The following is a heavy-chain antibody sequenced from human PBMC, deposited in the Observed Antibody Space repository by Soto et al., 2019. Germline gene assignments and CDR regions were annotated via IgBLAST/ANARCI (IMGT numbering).Heavy chain of an antibody. CDR1: GFTFSTYA. V-gene: IGHV3-30-3*01. J-gene: IGHJ5*02. CDR2: ISYDGNNN. Sequence: QVQLVESGGGVVQPGMSLRLSCAASGFTFSTYAMYWVRQAPGEGLEWVAVISYDGNNNYYTDSVKGRFTISRDNSKNTLYRQMNHLKSEDTALYSCARDLVSAAGTYGAGNRLDPWGQGNLVTVSS. D-gene: IGHD6-13*01. CDR3: ARDLVSAAGTYGAGNRLDP.